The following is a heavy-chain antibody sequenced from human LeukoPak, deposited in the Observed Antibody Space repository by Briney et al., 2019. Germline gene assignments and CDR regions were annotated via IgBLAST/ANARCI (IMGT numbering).Heavy chain of an antibody. Sequence: GASVKVSCKASGYTFTGYYMHWVRQAPGQGLEWMGWINPNSGGTNYAQKFQGRVTMTRDTSISTAYMELGRLRSDDTAVYYCARGKHPTRDYYYYGMDVWGQGTTVTVSS. CDR1: GYTFTGYY. CDR3: ARGKHPTRDYYYYGMDV. V-gene: IGHV1-2*02. J-gene: IGHJ6*02. CDR2: INPNSGGT.